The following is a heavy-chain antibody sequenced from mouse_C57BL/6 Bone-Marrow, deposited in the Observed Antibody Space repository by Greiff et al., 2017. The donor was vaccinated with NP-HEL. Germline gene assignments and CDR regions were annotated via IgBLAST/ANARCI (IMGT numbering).Heavy chain of an antibody. CDR3: ARGGRAAWYAD. D-gene: IGHD3-3*01. V-gene: IGHV1-54*01. Sequence: VQLQQSGAELVRPGTSVKVSCKASGYAFTNYLIEWVKQRPGQGLEWIGVINPGSGGTNYNEKFKGKATLTADKSSSTAYMQLSSLTSEDSAVYVCARGGRAAWYADWGQGTLVTVSA. J-gene: IGHJ3*01. CDR2: INPGSGGT. CDR1: GYAFTNYL.